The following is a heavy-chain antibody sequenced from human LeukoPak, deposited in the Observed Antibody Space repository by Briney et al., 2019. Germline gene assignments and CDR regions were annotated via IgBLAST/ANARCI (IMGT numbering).Heavy chain of an antibody. V-gene: IGHV3-21*01. CDR2: ISSSSSSI. J-gene: IGHJ4*02. CDR3: AREVPQYSGSYNY. Sequence: TAGGSLRLSCAASGFTFSSYSMNWVRQAPGKGLEWVSSISSSSSSIYYADSVKGRFTIPRDNAKNSLYLQMNSLRAEDTAVYYCAREVPQYSGSYNYWGQGTLVTVAS. D-gene: IGHD1-26*01. CDR1: GFTFSSYS.